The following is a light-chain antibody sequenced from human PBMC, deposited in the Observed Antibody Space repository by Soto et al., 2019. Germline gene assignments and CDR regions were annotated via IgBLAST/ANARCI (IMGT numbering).Light chain of an antibody. Sequence: EIVLTQSPGTLSLSPGERATLSCRASQSVSSSYLAWYQQKPGQAPRLLIYGASSRATGIPDRFSGSGSGPDFTLTSTSWEPEDLGVYYCKQYGSYPSTFGRGTKREIK. CDR1: QSVSSSY. CDR2: GAS. CDR3: KQYGSYPST. V-gene: IGKV3-20*01. J-gene: IGKJ2*01.